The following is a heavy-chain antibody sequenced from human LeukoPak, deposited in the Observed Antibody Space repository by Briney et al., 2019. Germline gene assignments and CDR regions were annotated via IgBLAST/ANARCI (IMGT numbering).Heavy chain of an antibody. J-gene: IGHJ4*02. D-gene: IGHD4-23*01. V-gene: IGHV1-2*02. Sequence: GASVKVSCKTSGYTFTSYGISWVRQAPGQGLEWMGWINPNSGGTNYAQKFQGRVTMTRDTSISTAYMELSRLRSDDTAVYYCARGGGDYGGNTVIDYWGQGTLVTVSS. CDR1: GYTFTSYG. CDR3: ARGGGDYGGNTVIDY. CDR2: INPNSGGT.